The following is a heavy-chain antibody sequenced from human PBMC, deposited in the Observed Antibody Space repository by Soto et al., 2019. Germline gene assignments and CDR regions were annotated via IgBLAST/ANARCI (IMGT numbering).Heavy chain of an antibody. J-gene: IGHJ4*02. Sequence: PGGSLRLSCAASGFTFSSYSMNWVRQAPGKGLEWVSYISSSSSTIYYADSVKGRFTISRDNAKNSLYLQMNSLRAEDTAVYYCARRLITMVRGVIGPFDYWGQGTLVTVSS. CDR1: GFTFSSYS. CDR2: ISSSSSTI. D-gene: IGHD3-10*01. V-gene: IGHV3-48*01. CDR3: ARRLITMVRGVIGPFDY.